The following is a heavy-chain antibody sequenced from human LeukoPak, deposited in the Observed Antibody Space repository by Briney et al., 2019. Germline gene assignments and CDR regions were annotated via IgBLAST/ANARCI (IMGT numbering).Heavy chain of an antibody. Sequence: SETLSLTCTVSGGSSSSYYWSWIRQPPGKGLEWIGYIYYSGSTNYNPSLKSRVTISVDTSKNQFSLKLSSVTAADTAVYYCARSGGDCSGGSCLPPHDAFDIWGQGTMVTVSS. CDR2: IYYSGST. CDR1: GGSSSSYY. CDR3: ARSGGDCSGGSCLPPHDAFDI. V-gene: IGHV4-59*01. D-gene: IGHD2-15*01. J-gene: IGHJ3*02.